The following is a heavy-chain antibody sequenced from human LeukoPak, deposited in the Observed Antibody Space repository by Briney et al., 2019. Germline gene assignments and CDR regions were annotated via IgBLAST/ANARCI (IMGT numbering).Heavy chain of an antibody. D-gene: IGHD1-26*01. CDR1: GFTFSSYA. CDR2: IYSGGST. V-gene: IGHV3-53*01. Sequence: GGSLRLSCAASGFTFSSYAMSWVRQAPGKGLEWVSVIYSGGSTYYADSVKGRFTISRDNSKNTLYLQMNSLRAEDTAVYYCARDRGSGSYWSWFDPWGQGTLVTVSS. J-gene: IGHJ5*02. CDR3: ARDRGSGSYWSWFDP.